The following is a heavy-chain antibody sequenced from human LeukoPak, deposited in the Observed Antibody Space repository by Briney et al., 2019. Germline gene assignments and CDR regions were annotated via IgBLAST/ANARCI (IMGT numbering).Heavy chain of an antibody. CDR3: ARDRPEGNYYYYYYMDV. Sequence: GGSLRLSCAASGFTFSSYGMHWVRQAPGKGLVWVSRINSDGSSTSYADSVKGRFTISRDNAKNTLYLQMNSLRAEDTAVYYCARDRPEGNYYYYYYMDVWGKGTTVTVSS. CDR2: INSDGSST. J-gene: IGHJ6*03. CDR1: GFTFSSYG. V-gene: IGHV3-74*01.